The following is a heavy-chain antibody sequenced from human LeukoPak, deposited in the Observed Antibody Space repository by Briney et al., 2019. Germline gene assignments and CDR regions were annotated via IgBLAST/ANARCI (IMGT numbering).Heavy chain of an antibody. Sequence: PGGSLRLSCAASGFIFNTNYMTWVRQAPGRGLEGVSFIYADGNTYYADSVKGRFTISRDISKNAVYLQMNSLRAEDTAVYYCARDSYGDANFDSWGQGTLVTVSS. D-gene: IGHD4-17*01. CDR3: ARDSYGDANFDS. J-gene: IGHJ4*02. V-gene: IGHV3-53*01. CDR1: GFIFNTNY. CDR2: IYADGNT.